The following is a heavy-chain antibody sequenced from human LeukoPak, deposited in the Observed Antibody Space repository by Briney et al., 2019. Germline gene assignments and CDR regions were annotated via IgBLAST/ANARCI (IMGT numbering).Heavy chain of an antibody. V-gene: IGHV3-23*01. CDR1: GFTFSGYA. D-gene: IGHD3-3*01. CDR3: AKDFHGRSGYYLEF. J-gene: IGHJ4*02. CDR2: ISGSGST. Sequence: GGSLRLSCAASGFTFSGYAMNWVRQAPGKGLEWVSAISGSGSTYYADSVKGRFTISRDNSKNTLYLQMNSLRAEDTAVYYCAKDFHGRSGYYLEFWGQGTLGPVSS.